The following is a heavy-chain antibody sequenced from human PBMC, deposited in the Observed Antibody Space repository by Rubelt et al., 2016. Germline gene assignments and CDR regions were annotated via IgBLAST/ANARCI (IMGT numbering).Heavy chain of an antibody. J-gene: IGHJ4*02. CDR2: FSYSGST. V-gene: IGHV4-39*07. CDR1: GGSISSGSYF. Sequence: QLQLQESGPGLVKPSETLSLTCTLSGGSISSGSYFWGWIRQPPGKGLEWIGSFSYSGSTYYHPSLKSRVTISVDTSKNQFSLKPSSVTAADTAVYYWAREIRVIGRSYYFDFWSQGTLVTVSS. CDR3: AREIRVIGRSYYFDF. D-gene: IGHD3-16*02.